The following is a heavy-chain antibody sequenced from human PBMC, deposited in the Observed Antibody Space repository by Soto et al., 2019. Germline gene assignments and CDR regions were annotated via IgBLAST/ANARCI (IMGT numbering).Heavy chain of an antibody. Sequence: SETLSLTCTVSGGSISSYYWSWIRQPPGKGLEWIGYIYYSGSTNYNPSLKSRVTISVDTSKNQFSLKLSSVTAADTAVYYCARTWYYDSSGLFDYWGQGTLVTVSS. J-gene: IGHJ4*02. V-gene: IGHV4-59*01. CDR2: IYYSGST. D-gene: IGHD3-22*01. CDR1: GGSISSYY. CDR3: ARTWYYDSSGLFDY.